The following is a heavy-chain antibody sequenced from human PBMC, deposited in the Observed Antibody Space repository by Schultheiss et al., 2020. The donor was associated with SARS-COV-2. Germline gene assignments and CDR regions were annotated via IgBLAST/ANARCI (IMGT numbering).Heavy chain of an antibody. D-gene: IGHD6-13*01. CDR1: GGSISSYY. CDR2: IYYSGST. V-gene: IGHV4-59*12. J-gene: IGHJ5*02. CDR3: ARESRIAAAGIGWFDP. Sequence: SETLSLTCTVSGGSISSYYWSWIRQPPGKGLEWIGYIYYSGSTNYNPSLKSRVTISVDRSKNQFSLKLSSVTAADTAVYYCARESRIAAAGIGWFDPWGQGTLVTVSS.